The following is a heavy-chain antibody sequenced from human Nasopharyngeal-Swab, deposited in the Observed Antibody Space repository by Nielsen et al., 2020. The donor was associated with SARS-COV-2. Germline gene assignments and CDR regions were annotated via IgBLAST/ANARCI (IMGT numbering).Heavy chain of an antibody. J-gene: IGHJ4*02. CDR2: VYQDGSRT. CDR1: GVIFSKYW. D-gene: IGHD4-23*01. CDR3: TRDIGGKAAY. Sequence: GGSLRLSCVASGVIFSKYWMHWVRQAPGKGLVWVSRVYQDGSRTDYADSVKGRFMISRDNAKNTLYLQMNSLRAEDTAVYYCTRDIGGKAAYWGQGTLVTVSS. V-gene: IGHV3-74*01.